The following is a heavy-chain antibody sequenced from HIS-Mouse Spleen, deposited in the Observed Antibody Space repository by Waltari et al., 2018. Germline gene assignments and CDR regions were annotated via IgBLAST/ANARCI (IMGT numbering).Heavy chain of an antibody. CDR1: GGYLSSSSYY. CDR2: IYYSGST. V-gene: IGHV4-39*07. J-gene: IGHJ2*01. CDR3: AREIPYSSSWYDWYFDL. D-gene: IGHD6-13*01. Sequence: QLQLQESGPGLVKPSDTLSLTCTVSGGYLSSSSYYSGWIRQPPGKGLEWIGSIYYSGSTYYNPSLKSRVTISVDTSKNQFSLKLSSVTAADTAVYYCAREIPYSSSWYDWYFDLWGRGTLVTVSS.